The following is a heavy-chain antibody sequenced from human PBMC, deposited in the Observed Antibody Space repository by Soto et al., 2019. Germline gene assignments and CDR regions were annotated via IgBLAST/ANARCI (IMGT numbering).Heavy chain of an antibody. CDR1: GFSFTGYY. V-gene: IGHV1-2*02. D-gene: IGHD6-6*01. J-gene: IGHJ5*02. CDR3: AKDLTRQLAYWLDP. Sequence: GGSVKVSFKASGFSFTGYYIHWLRQAPGQGLEWMGWINAHSGGTEYAQKFQGRVTLTRDTSISTAYMTLSSLRSDDTAIYYCAKDLTRQLAYWLDPWGQGTKVTVSS. CDR2: INAHSGGT.